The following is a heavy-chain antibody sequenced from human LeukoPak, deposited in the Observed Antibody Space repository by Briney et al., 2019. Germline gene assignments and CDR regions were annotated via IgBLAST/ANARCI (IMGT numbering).Heavy chain of an antibody. CDR2: INSDGSST. D-gene: IGHD3-3*01. CDR1: RFTFSTYW. J-gene: IGHJ3*02. V-gene: IGHV3-74*01. Sequence: GGSLRLSCAASRFTFSTYWMHWVRQAPGKGLVWVSRINSDGSSTDYADSVKGRFTISRDNAKNTLYLQMNSLRAEDTALYYCAKSRLSGINDAFDIWGQGTIVTVSS. CDR3: AKSRLSGINDAFDI.